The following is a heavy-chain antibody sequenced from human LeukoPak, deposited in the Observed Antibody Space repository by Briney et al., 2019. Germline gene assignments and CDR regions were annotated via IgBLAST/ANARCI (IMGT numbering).Heavy chain of an antibody. V-gene: IGHV4-30-2*01. CDR1: GGSISGYDYS. CDR3: ARGRGGYDTRGYYNSWLDP. Sequence: PSQTLSLTCAVSGGSISGYDYSWSWLPQPPGKGLEGISYIYHRGTTNYNPSLKSRVTISVDRSKNQFSLKLSSVTAADTAAYYCARGRGGYDTRGYYNSWLDPWGQGTLATVSS. CDR2: IYHRGTT. J-gene: IGHJ5*02. D-gene: IGHD3-22*01.